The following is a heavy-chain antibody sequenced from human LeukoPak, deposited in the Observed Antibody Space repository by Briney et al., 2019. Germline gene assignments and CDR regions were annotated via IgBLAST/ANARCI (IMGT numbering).Heavy chain of an antibody. J-gene: IGHJ4*02. CDR2: ISGSGGST. V-gene: IGHV3-23*01. CDR1: GITLSNYG. Sequence: GGSLRLSCAVSGITLSNYGMSWVRQAPGKGLEWVPAISGSGGSTYYADSVKGRFTISRDNSKNTLYLQMNSLRAEDTAVYYCAKGARGDQLLVFDYWGQGTLVTVSS. CDR3: AKGARGDQLLVFDY. D-gene: IGHD2-2*01.